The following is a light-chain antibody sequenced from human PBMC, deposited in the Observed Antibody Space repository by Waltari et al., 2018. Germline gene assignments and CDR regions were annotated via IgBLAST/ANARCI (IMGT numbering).Light chain of an antibody. CDR2: EDD. Sequence: FILTQPHSVSESPGKTVTISCTRSSGSIASNYVKGYQHRPGSSPTTVIYEDDQRPSGVPDRFSGSIDGSSNSASLTISGLKTEDESDYYCQSYDSTTVIFGGGTKLTVL. J-gene: IGLJ2*01. CDR1: SGSIASNY. CDR3: QSYDSTTVI. V-gene: IGLV6-57*01.